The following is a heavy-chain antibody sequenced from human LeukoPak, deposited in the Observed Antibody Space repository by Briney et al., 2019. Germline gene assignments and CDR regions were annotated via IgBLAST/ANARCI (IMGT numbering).Heavy chain of an antibody. V-gene: IGHV4-59*12. Sequence: SETLSLTCTVSGGSISNYYWSWIRQSPGKGLDWIGHVYYSGSTTYNPSLKSRVTMSVDTSKNQFSLKLSSVTAADTAVYYCARSGIAAAGVPFDYWGQGTLVTVSS. CDR3: ARSGIAAAGVPFDY. CDR2: VYYSGST. D-gene: IGHD6-13*01. J-gene: IGHJ4*02. CDR1: GGSISNYY.